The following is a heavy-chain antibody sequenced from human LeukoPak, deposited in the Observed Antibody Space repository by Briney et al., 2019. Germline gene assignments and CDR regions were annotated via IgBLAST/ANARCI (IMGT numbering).Heavy chain of an antibody. Sequence: GGSLRLSCAASGFTFSSYAMSWVRQAPGKGLEWVSAISGSGGSTYYADSVKDRFTISRDNSKNTLYLQMNSLRAEDTAVYYCAKANYDFWSGYYTPHYNWFDPWGQGTLVTVSS. CDR3: AKANYDFWSGYYTPHYNWFDP. V-gene: IGHV3-23*01. D-gene: IGHD3-3*01. J-gene: IGHJ5*02. CDR2: ISGSGGST. CDR1: GFTFSSYA.